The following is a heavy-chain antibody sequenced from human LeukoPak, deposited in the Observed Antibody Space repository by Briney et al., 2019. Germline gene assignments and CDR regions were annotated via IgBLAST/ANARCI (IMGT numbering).Heavy chain of an antibody. CDR3: AVAARGTDDAFDI. CDR1: GFTFSSYA. J-gene: IGHJ3*02. CDR2: ISYDGSNK. D-gene: IGHD6-6*01. V-gene: IGHV3-30*04. Sequence: PGGSLRLSCAASGFTFSSYAMHWVRQAPGKGLEWVAVISYDGSNKYYADSVKGRFTISRDNSKNTLYLQMNSLRAEDTAVYYCAVAARGTDDAFDIWGQGTMVTVSS.